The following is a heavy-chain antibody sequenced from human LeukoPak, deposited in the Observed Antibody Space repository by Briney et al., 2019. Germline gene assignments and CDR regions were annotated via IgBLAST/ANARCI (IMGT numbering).Heavy chain of an antibody. CDR2: IYYSGST. J-gene: IGHJ6*03. CDR1: GGSISSYY. D-gene: IGHD4-23*01. V-gene: IGHV4-59*08. CDR3: ARQGDDGGLYYLDV. Sequence: SQTLSLTCTVSGGSISSYYWSWIRQPPRTGMERIGDIYYSGSTNYNPSLKSRVTISVDTSKNQFSLKLSSVTAADTAVYYCARQGDDGGLYYLDVWGKGTTVTVSS.